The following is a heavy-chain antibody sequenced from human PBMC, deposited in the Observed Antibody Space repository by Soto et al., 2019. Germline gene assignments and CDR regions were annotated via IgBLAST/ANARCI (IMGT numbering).Heavy chain of an antibody. CDR3: ARAKGAGSSVYAY. J-gene: IGHJ4*02. CDR2: IYHSGST. CDR1: GGSISSGGYS. V-gene: IGHV4-30-2*01. D-gene: IGHD3-10*01. Sequence: SETLSLTCAVSGGSISSGGYSWSWIRQPPGKGLEWIGYIYHSGSTYYNPSLKSRVTISVDRSKNQFSLKLSSVTAADTAVYYCARAKGAGSSVYAYWAQGTLGT.